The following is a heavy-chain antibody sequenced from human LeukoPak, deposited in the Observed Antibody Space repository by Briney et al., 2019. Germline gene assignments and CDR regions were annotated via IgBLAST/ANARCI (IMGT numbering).Heavy chain of an antibody. CDR3: AKDLRWDHPGLDP. J-gene: IGHJ5*02. CDR2: INPGGGST. V-gene: IGHV1-46*01. D-gene: IGHD4-23*01. CDR1: GYSFTSYY. Sequence: ASVKVSCNASGYSFTSYYIHWVRQAPGQGLESMGIINPGGGSTSYAQKFQDRVTMTRDTSTSTVYMELNSMRSEDTAVYYCAKDLRWDHPGLDPWGQGTLVIVSS.